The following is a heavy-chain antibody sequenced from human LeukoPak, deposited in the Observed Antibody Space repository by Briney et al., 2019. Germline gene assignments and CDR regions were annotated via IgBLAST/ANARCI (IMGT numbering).Heavy chain of an antibody. CDR3: ARQAYGGNSHYYGMDV. Sequence: GESLKISCQGSGYSFTSFWIGWVRPMPGKGLGWMGIIYPGDSDTRYSTSFQGQVTISADKSISTAYLQWSSLKASDTAMYYCARQAYGGNSHYYGMDVWGQGTTVTVSS. CDR1: GYSFTSFW. V-gene: IGHV5-51*01. J-gene: IGHJ6*02. CDR2: IYPGDSDT. D-gene: IGHD4-23*01.